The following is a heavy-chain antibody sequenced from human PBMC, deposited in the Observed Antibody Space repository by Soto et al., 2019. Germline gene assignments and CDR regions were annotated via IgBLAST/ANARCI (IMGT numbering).Heavy chain of an antibody. CDR3: ATRRDGIDV. V-gene: IGHV1-3*04. CDR1: GYTFTSYD. Sequence: QVKLVQSGAEEKKPGASVKVSCKASGYTFTSYDMHWVRQAPGQRLEWMGWINTGNGNTKYSQKFQGRATITRDTCASTFYMHLRILTSEDTSLDYCATRRDGIDVWGQGTTVTVS. CDR2: INTGNGNT. J-gene: IGHJ6*02.